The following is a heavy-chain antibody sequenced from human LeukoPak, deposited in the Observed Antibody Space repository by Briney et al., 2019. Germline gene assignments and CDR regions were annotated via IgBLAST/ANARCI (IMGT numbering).Heavy chain of an antibody. CDR2: IHYTVST. CDR3: ARGSVDCSSNSCNTIHYYSGMDV. Sequence: SETLPLTCTVSGGSISGSSYYWGWIRQPPGKGLDWIGTIHYTVSTYYNPSLKSRVTISADTSKNQFSLKVSSVTAADTAVYYRARGSVDCSSNSCNTIHYYSGMDVWGQGTTVTVSS. CDR1: GGSISGSSYY. D-gene: IGHD2-2*01. J-gene: IGHJ6*02. V-gene: IGHV4-39*01.